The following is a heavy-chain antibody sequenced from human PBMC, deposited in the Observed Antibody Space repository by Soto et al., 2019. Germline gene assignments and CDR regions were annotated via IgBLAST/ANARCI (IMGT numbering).Heavy chain of an antibody. J-gene: IGHJ4*02. D-gene: IGHD2-15*01. CDR3: ANGTLRWCSGATCYPFDS. V-gene: IGHV3-23*01. CDR1: GFTFSSYA. Sequence: EVQLLESGGGLEQPGGSLRLSCAASGFTFSSYAMTWVRQAPGKGLECVSVITASGDATAYADSVKGRFTMSRDNSKNTRFLQMNRLRVEDTAVYYCANGTLRWCSGATCYPFDSWGQGTLVTVSS. CDR2: ITASGDAT.